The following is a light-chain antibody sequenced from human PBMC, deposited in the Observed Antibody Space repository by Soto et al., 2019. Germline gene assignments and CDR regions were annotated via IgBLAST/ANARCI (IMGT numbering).Light chain of an antibody. V-gene: IGLV1-47*02. CDR2: SNN. CDR1: SSNIGAGYD. Sequence: QSVLTQPPSASGAPGQRVTISCTGSSSNIGAGYDVHWYQQLPGTAPKLLIYSNNQRPSGVPDRFSGSKAGTSASLAISGLRSEDEADYYCAAWDDSLSGPNWVFGGRPQLTVL. J-gene: IGLJ3*02. CDR3: AAWDDSLSGPNWV.